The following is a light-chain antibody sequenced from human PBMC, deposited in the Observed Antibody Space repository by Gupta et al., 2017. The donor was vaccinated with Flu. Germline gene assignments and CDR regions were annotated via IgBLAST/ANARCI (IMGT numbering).Light chain of an antibody. J-gene: IGLJ2*01. V-gene: IGLV2-14*01. CDR3: SSFTSTALL. CDR2: EVS. CDR1: SGDVGGYNY. Sequence: QSITISCTGTSGDVGGYNYVSWYQQHPGRAPKLMIYEVSNRPSGVSNRFSGSKSGNTASLTISGLQAEDEGDYYCSSFTSTALLFGGGTKLTVL.